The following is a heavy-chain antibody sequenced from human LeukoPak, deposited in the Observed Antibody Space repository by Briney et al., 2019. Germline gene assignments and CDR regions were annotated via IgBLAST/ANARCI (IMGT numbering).Heavy chain of an antibody. CDR1: GFTFSSYA. V-gene: IGHV3-15*01. J-gene: IGHJ4*02. CDR2: FKSKTDGGTI. CDR3: VRDDDRPDNGLDY. D-gene: IGHD3-22*01. Sequence: PGGSLRLSCAASGFTFSSYAMSWVRQAPWKGLEWVGRFKSKTDGGTIDYAAPVRGRFTISRDDSKSTLYLQMSSLKTEDTAVYYCVRDDDRPDNGLDYWGQGTLVTVSS.